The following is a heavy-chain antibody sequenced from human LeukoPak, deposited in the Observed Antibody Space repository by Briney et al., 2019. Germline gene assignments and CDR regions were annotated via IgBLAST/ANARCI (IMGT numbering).Heavy chain of an antibody. V-gene: IGHV4-30-4*01. J-gene: IGHJ4*02. D-gene: IGHD3-22*01. CDR2: IYYSGST. CDR1: GGSISSGDYY. Sequence: SQTLSLTCTVSGGSISSGDYYWSWIRQPPGKGLEWIGYIYYSGSTYYNPSLKSRVTISVDTSKNQFSLKLSSVTAADTAVYYCARGGPYDSSGYYFMQFDHWGQGTLVTVSS. CDR3: ARGGPYDSSGYYFMQFDH.